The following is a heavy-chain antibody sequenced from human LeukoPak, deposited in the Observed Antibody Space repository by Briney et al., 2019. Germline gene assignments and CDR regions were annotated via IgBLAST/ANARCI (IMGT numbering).Heavy chain of an antibody. CDR3: AREWELTEFDY. D-gene: IGHD1-26*01. CDR1: GFTFSSYA. CDR2: ISYDGSNK. Sequence: GRSLRLSCAASGFTFSSYAMHWVRQAPGKGLEWVAVISYDGSNKYYADSVKGQFTISRDNSKNTLYLQMNSLRAEDTAVYYCAREWELTEFDYWGQGTLVTVSS. J-gene: IGHJ4*02. V-gene: IGHV3-30-3*01.